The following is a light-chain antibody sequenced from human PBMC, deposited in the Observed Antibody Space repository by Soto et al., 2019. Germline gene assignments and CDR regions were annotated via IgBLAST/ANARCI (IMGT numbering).Light chain of an antibody. V-gene: IGLV2-11*01. J-gene: IGLJ2*01. CDR3: CSYAGSYTFV. CDR2: DVN. CDR1: SSDVGRYEY. Sequence: QSALTQPPSVSASPGQSVTISCSGTSSDVGRYEYVSWYQQHPDRVPKLMIYDVNKRPSGVPDRFSASKSGNTASLTISGLQADDEADYYCCSYAGSYTFVFGGGTQLTVL.